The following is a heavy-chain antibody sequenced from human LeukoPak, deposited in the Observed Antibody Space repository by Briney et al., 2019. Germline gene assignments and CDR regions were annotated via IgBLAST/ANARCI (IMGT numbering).Heavy chain of an antibody. CDR3: STTYYYDSSEGY. CDR2: IKSKTDGGTT. D-gene: IGHD3-22*01. CDR1: GFTFSNAW. Sequence: GGSLGLSCAASGFTFSNAWMNWVRQAPGKGLEWVGRIKSKTDGGTTDYAAPVKGRFTISRDDSKNTLYLQMNSLKTEDTAVYYCSTTYYYDSSEGYWGQGTLVTVSS. V-gene: IGHV3-15*07. J-gene: IGHJ4*02.